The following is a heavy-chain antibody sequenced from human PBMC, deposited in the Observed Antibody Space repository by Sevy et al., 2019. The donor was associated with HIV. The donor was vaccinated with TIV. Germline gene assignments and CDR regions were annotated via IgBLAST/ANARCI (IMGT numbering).Heavy chain of an antibody. CDR3: ARGGAVVAATLFDYYYGMDV. Sequence: GGSLRLSCAASGFTFSSYWMSWVRQAPGKGLEWVANIKQDGSEKYYVDSVKGRFTISRDNAKTSLSLQMNSLRAEDTAWYYCARGGAVVAATLFDYYYGMDVWGQGTTVTVSS. CDR2: IKQDGSEK. D-gene: IGHD2-15*01. J-gene: IGHJ6*02. CDR1: GFTFSSYW. V-gene: IGHV3-7*04.